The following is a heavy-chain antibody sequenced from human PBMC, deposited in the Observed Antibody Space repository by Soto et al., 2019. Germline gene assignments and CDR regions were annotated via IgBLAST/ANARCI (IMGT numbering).Heavy chain of an antibody. CDR3: AKRTLTAAGFDY. CDR2: ITGSGGGT. Sequence: EVQLLESGGGLVQPGGSLRLSCAASGFTFSNYAMTWVRQAPGKGLEWVSVITGSGGGTYFVDSVKGRFTISSDNSKHTVYLQMNSLRAEDTAVYYCAKRTLTAAGFDYWGQGTLVTVSS. J-gene: IGHJ4*02. CDR1: GFTFSNYA. D-gene: IGHD6-13*01. V-gene: IGHV3-23*01.